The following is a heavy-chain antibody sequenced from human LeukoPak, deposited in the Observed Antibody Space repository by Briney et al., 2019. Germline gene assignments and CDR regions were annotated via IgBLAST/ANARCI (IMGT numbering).Heavy chain of an antibody. D-gene: IGHD3-3*01. CDR2: ISGSGAST. J-gene: IGHJ5*02. CDR1: GFTFGSYA. V-gene: IGHV3-23*01. CDR3: AKDYEFRSGYLDH. Sequence: GSLRLSCAASGFTFGSYAMSWVRQAPGKGLEWVSSISGSGASTYYADSLKGRFTISRDNSHSTVYLQVNNLRVEDTAVYYCAKDYEFRSGYLDHWGQGTLVIVSS.